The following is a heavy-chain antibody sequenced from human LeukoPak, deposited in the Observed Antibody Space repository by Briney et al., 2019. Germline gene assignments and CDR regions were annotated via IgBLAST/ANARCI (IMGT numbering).Heavy chain of an antibody. D-gene: IGHD3-22*01. CDR1: GFTFSSYG. Sequence: GGSLRLSCAASGFTFSSYGMHWVRQAPGKGLEWVAFIRYDGSNKYYADSVKGRFTISRDNSKNTLYLQMNSLRAEDTALYYCTKDNTSGYYWGFDHWGQGALVTVSS. J-gene: IGHJ4*02. V-gene: IGHV3-30*02. CDR3: TKDNTSGYYWGFDH. CDR2: IRYDGSNK.